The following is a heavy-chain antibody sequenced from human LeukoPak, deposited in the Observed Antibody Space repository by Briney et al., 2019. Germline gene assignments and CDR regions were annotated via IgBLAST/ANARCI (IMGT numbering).Heavy chain of an antibody. D-gene: IGHD2-2*01. CDR1: GYSISSGYY. V-gene: IGHV4-38-2*02. CDR3: AREDCSSTSCQLSYYYYYYMDV. CDR2: IYHSGST. J-gene: IGHJ6*03. Sequence: SETLSLTCTVSGYSISSGYYWGWIRQPPGKGLEWIGSIYHSGSTYYNPSLKSRVTISVDTSKNQFSLKLSSVTAADTAVYYCAREDCSSTSCQLSYYYYYYMDVWGKGTTVTVSS.